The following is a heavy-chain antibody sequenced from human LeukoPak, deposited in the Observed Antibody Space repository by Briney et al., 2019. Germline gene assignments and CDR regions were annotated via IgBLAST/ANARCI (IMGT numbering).Heavy chain of an antibody. Sequence: GGSLTLSCAASGFTFSSYAMHWVRQAPGKGLEWVAVISYDGSNKYYADSVKGRFTISRDNSKNTLYLQMNSLRAEDTAVYYCARTYTLTTFSIDYWGQGTLVTVSS. J-gene: IGHJ4*02. CDR1: GFTFSSYA. CDR3: ARTYTLTTFSIDY. D-gene: IGHD4-17*01. CDR2: ISYDGSNK. V-gene: IGHV3-30*04.